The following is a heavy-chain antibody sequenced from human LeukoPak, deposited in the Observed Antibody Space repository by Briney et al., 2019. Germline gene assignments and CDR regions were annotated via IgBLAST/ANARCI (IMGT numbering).Heavy chain of an antibody. Sequence: KSSETLSLTCAVSGGSISSGGYSWSWIRQPPGKGLEWIGYISHSGSTYYNPSLKSRVTISVDRSKNQFSLKLSSVTAADTAVYYCARAPPDYGMDVWGQGTTVTVSS. CDR1: GGSISSGGYS. V-gene: IGHV4-30-2*01. CDR2: ISHSGST. J-gene: IGHJ6*02. CDR3: ARAPPDYGMDV.